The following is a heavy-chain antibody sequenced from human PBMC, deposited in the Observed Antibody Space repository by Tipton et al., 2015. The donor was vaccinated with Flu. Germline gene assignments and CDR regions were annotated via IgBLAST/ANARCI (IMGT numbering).Heavy chain of an antibody. D-gene: IGHD2-2*01. J-gene: IGHJ5*02. CDR3: AREWYQLTA. CDR2: ISGNGVNT. Sequence: SLRLSCVASGFTFSSSAMTWVRQAPGRGLEWVASISGNGVNTFDADSVKGRFTISRDNSNNAVSLQMNGLRAEDTAVYYCAREWYQLTAWGQGTLVTVSS. V-gene: IGHV3-23*01. CDR1: GFTFSSSA.